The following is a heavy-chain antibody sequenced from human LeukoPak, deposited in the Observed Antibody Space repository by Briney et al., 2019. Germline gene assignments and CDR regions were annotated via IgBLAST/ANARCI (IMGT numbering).Heavy chain of an antibody. CDR3: AREPGRVPYYYDSSGYSDY. J-gene: IGHJ4*02. CDR2: INPNSGGT. V-gene: IGHV1-2*02. Sequence: ASVTVSCKASGYTFTGYYMHWVRQAPGQGLEWMGWINPNSGGTNYAQKFQGRVTMTRDTSISTAYMELSRLRSDDTAVYYCAREPGRVPYYYDSSGYSDYWGQGTLVTVSS. CDR1: GYTFTGYY. D-gene: IGHD3-22*01.